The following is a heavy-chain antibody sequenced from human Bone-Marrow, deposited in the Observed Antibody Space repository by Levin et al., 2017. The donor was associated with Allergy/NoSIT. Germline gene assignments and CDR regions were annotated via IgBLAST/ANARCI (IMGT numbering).Heavy chain of an antibody. D-gene: IGHD3-9*01. J-gene: IGHJ4*02. CDR3: TTEVWARGIRDYY. Sequence: GESLKISCAASGFSFTKVWMTWVRQAPGKGLEWVGRIKSETDGGTIDYAAPVKGRFTISRDDSRSTLYLQMNSMNTEDTAVYYCTTEVWARGIRDYYWGQGTLVTVSS. V-gene: IGHV3-15*01. CDR1: GFSFTKVW. CDR2: IKSETDGGTI.